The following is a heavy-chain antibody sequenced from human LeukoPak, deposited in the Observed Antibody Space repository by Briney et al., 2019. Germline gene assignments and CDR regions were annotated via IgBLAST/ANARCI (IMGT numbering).Heavy chain of an antibody. CDR3: ARVLSRCTNGVCYLDAFDI. J-gene: IGHJ3*02. Sequence: PSETLSLTCTVSGGSISSYYWSWIRQPPGKGLEWIGYIYYSGSTNYNPSLKSRVTISVDTPKNQFSLKLSSVTAADTAVYYCARVLSRCTNGVCYLDAFDIWGQGTMVTVSS. CDR2: IYYSGST. V-gene: IGHV4-59*01. CDR1: GGSISSYY. D-gene: IGHD2-8*01.